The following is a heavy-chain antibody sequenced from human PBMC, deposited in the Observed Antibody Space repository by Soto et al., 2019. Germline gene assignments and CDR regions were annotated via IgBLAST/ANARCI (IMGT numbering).Heavy chain of an antibody. J-gene: IGHJ5*02. Sequence: SVKVSCKASGGTFSSYSISWVRQAPGQGLEWMGGIIPIFGTANYAQKFQGRVTITADKSTSTAYMELSSLRSEDTAVYYCANHAVVPAAIGWFDPWGQGTLVTVSS. D-gene: IGHD2-2*01. CDR3: ANHAVVPAAIGWFDP. CDR2: IIPIFGTA. V-gene: IGHV1-69*06. CDR1: GGTFSSYS.